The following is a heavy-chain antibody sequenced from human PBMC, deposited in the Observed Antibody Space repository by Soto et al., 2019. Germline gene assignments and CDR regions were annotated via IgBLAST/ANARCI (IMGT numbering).Heavy chain of an antibody. CDR3: AKGARDYEYFQH. CDR1: GFTFSSNA. D-gene: IGHD4-17*01. V-gene: IGHV3-23*01. Sequence: EVQLLESGGGLVQPGGSLRLSCAASGFTFSSNAMSWVRQAPGKGLEWVSGISGSGGSKYYADSVKGRFTISRDNSKNTLCLQMNSLRADDTAVYYGAKGARDYEYFQHWGQGTLVTVSS. CDR2: ISGSGGSK. J-gene: IGHJ1*01.